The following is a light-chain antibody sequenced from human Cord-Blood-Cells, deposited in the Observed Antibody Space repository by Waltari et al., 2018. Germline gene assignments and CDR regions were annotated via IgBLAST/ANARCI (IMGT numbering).Light chain of an antibody. Sequence: QTVVTQEPSLTVSPGGTVTLTCASSTGAVTSGYYPNWFQQKPGQAPRALIYSTSNKPSGTPARFSGSLLGGKAALTLSGVQPEDEAEYYCLLYYGGAQPLWVFGGGTKLTVL. CDR1: TGAVTSGYY. CDR2: STS. V-gene: IGLV7-43*01. J-gene: IGLJ3*02. CDR3: LLYYGGAQPLWV.